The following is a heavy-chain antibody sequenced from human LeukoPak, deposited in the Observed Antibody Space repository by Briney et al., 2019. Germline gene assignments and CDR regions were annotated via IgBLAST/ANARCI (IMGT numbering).Heavy chain of an antibody. J-gene: IGHJ4*02. CDR3: TRNTVTVHFDY. V-gene: IGHV3-49*03. D-gene: IGHD4-17*01. CDR1: GFTFDDYA. CDR2: IRSKAFGGIP. Sequence: HSGGSLRLSCSASGFTFDDYAVSWFRQAPGKGLEWVGFIRSKAFGGIPEYAASVRGRFTISRDDSKSIAYLQMNSLKTEDTAVYYCTRNTVTVHFDYWSQGTLVTVSS.